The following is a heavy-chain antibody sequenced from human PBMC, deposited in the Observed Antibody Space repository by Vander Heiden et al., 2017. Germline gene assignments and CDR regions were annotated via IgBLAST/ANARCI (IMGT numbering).Heavy chain of an antibody. D-gene: IGHD3-10*01. CDR1: GASLSSGGYY. Sequence: QLQESGPGLVKPSETLFLTCTVSGASLSSGGYYWAWIRQPPGKGMEWIVSVFYSGNTYNNPSLENRVTTAVDTSKNQVSLDLASVTAADTAVYYCARHGELWLHEPYYFDYWGQGALVTVSS. J-gene: IGHJ4*02. CDR2: VFYSGNT. CDR3: ARHGELWLHEPYYFDY. V-gene: IGHV4-39*01.